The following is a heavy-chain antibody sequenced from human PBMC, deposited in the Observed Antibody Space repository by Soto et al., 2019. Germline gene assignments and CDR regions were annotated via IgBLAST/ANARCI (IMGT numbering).Heavy chain of an antibody. CDR3: ARAEMATPSFDY. CDR2: IYHSGST. D-gene: IGHD5-12*01. CDR1: GGSIXSGGYS. J-gene: IGHJ4*02. V-gene: IGHV4-30-2*01. Sequence: TLSLTCAVSGGSIXSGGYSWSWIRQPPGKGLEWIGYIYHSGSTYYNPSLKSRVTISVDRSKNQFSLKLSSVTAAVTAVYYCARAEMATPSFDYWGQGTLVTVS.